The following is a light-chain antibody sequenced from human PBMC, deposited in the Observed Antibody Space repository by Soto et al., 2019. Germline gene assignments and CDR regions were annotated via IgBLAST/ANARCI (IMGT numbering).Light chain of an antibody. CDR1: QSISSW. Sequence: DIQMTHSPSTLPASVGDRFTITCRASQSISSWLAWYQQKPGKAPKLLIYDASSLESGVPSRFSGRGSGTEFTLTISSLQPDDFATYYFQQYNSYWTFGQGTKVHI. CDR2: DAS. V-gene: IGKV1-5*01. CDR3: QQYNSYWT. J-gene: IGKJ1*01.